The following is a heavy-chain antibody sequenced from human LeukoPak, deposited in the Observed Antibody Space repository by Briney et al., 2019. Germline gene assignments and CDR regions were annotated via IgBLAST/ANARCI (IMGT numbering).Heavy chain of an antibody. V-gene: IGHV1-8*01. CDR1: GYTFTSYD. Sequence: ASAKVSRKASGYTFTSYDINWVRQATGQGLEWMGWMNPNSGNTGYAQKFQGRVTMTRNTSISTAYMELSSLRSEDMAVYYCARGGHYYDSSGYEAAFDIWGQGTMVTVSS. D-gene: IGHD3-22*01. CDR2: MNPNSGNT. CDR3: ARGGHYYDSSGYEAAFDI. J-gene: IGHJ3*02.